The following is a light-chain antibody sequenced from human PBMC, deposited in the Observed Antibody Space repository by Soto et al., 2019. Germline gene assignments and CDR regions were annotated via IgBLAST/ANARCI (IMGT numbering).Light chain of an antibody. CDR3: TSFTTTRTFV. CDR1: SSDVGVYDY. V-gene: IGLV2-14*01. J-gene: IGLJ1*01. Sequence: QYALTQPASVSGSPGQSITISCTGTSSDVGVYDYVSWYQQRPGKAPKLMIYEVSNRPSGVSNRFAGSKSGNTASLTISGLQAEDEADYYCTSFTTTRTFVFGTGTKLTVL. CDR2: EVS.